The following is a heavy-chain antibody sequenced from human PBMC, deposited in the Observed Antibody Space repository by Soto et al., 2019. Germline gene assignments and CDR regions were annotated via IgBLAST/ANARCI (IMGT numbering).Heavy chain of an antibody. Sequence: PGGSLRLSCAASGFTFDDYAMHWVRQAPGKGLEWVAGISWDSGSIGYADSVKGRFTISRDNSKNSLYLQMNSLRAEDTAVYYCASPRQYDFWSGYGYWGQGTLVTVSS. CDR3: ASPRQYDFWSGYGY. D-gene: IGHD3-3*01. CDR1: GFTFDDYA. CDR2: ISWDSGSI. V-gene: IGHV3-9*01. J-gene: IGHJ4*02.